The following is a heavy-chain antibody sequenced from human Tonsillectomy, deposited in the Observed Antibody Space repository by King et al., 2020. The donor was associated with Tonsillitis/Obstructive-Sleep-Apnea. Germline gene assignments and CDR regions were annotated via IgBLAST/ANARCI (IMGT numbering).Heavy chain of an antibody. CDR2: IKQDGSET. V-gene: IGHV3-7*02. CDR3: ASPTYCTGTICYPFDY. CDR1: GFTFSSYW. D-gene: IGHD2-2*01. Sequence: VQLVESGGGLVQPGGSLRLSCAASGFTFSSYWMNWVRQAPGKGLEWVANIKQDGSETYYVDSVKGRFTISRDNAKNSLYLQMNSLRAEETAVYYCASPTYCTGTICYPFDYWGQGTLVTVSS. J-gene: IGHJ4*02.